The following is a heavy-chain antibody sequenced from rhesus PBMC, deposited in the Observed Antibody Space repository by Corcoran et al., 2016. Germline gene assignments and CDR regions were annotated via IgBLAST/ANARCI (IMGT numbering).Heavy chain of an antibody. D-gene: IGHD1-26*01. CDR2: IGGKCCNN. V-gene: IGHV4-127*01. J-gene: IGHJ3*01. Sequence: QVQLQESGPGLVKPSETLSLTCAVSGYSISSDYGWSWIRQPPGKGLEWIGCIGGKCCNNHYNPSLQSQITISKEQSKDRFSLGVGSVAPADTGVYYWAGDGINFRAFDFWGQRLRVTVSS. CDR1: GYSISSDYG. CDR3: AGDGINFRAFDF.